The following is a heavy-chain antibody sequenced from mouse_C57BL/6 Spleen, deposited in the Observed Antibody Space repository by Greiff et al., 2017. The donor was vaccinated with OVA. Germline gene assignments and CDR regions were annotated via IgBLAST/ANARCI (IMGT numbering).Heavy chain of an antibody. CDR2: IYPGSGST. Sequence: VQLQQPGAELVKPGASVKMSCKASGYTFTSYWITWVKQRPGQGLEWIGDIYPGSGSTNYNEKFKSKATLTVDTSSSTAYMQLSRLTSEDSAVYDCARWGRKGTPYWYFDVWGTGTTVTVSS. CDR3: ARWGRKGTPYWYFDV. D-gene: IGHD3-3*01. CDR1: GYTFTSYW. V-gene: IGHV1-55*01. J-gene: IGHJ1*03.